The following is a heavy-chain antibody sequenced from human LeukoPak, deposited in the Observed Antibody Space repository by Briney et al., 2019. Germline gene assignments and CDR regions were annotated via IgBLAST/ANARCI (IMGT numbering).Heavy chain of an antibody. CDR1: GFTLSSYA. Sequence: GGSLRPSCAASGFTLSSYAMSWVRQAPGKGLEWVSAISDSGNTYHAESVKGRFTISRDSSKNTLFLQMNRLRPEDAAVYYCAKAPVTTCRGAYCYPFDYWGQGTLVTVSS. D-gene: IGHD2-21*01. J-gene: IGHJ4*02. CDR2: ISDSGNT. CDR3: AKAPVTTCRGAYCYPFDY. V-gene: IGHV3-23*01.